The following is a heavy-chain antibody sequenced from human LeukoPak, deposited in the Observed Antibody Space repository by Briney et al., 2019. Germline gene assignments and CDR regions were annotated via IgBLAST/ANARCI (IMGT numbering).Heavy chain of an antibody. CDR3: ARDSGSYIPGYYDS. J-gene: IGHJ4*02. CDR1: GFTFSTYW. V-gene: IGHV3-7*01. Sequence: GGSLRLSCVVSGFTFSTYWMTWVRQAPGKGLELVANIKEDGSEKYYVASVKGRFTVSRDNAKNSLYIQMNNMRAEDTAVYYCARDSGSYIPGYYDSWGQGTLVTVSS. CDR2: IKEDGSEK. D-gene: IGHD1-26*01.